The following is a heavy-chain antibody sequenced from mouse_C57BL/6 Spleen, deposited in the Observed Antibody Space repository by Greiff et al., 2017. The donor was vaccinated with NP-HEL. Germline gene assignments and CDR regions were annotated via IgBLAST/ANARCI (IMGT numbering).Heavy chain of an antibody. Sequence: QVQLQQSGPELVKPGASVKISFKASGYAFSSSWMNWVKQRPGKGLEWIGRIYPGDGDTNYNGKFKGKATLTADKSSSTAYMQLSSLTSEDSAVYFCARWGDYGNHLGFAYWGQGTLVTVSA. CDR2: IYPGDGDT. CDR3: ARWGDYGNHLGFAY. J-gene: IGHJ3*01. CDR1: GYAFSSSW. V-gene: IGHV1-82*01. D-gene: IGHD2-1*01.